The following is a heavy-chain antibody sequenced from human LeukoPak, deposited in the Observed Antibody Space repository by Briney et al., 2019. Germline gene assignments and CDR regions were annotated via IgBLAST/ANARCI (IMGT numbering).Heavy chain of an antibody. D-gene: IGHD6-13*01. CDR2: ISGSGGST. J-gene: IGHJ4*02. V-gene: IGHV3-23*01. CDR1: GFTFGSYA. Sequence: GGSLRHSCAASGFTFGSYAMSWVRQAPGKGLEWVSGISGSGGSTYYVDSVKGRFSISRDNAKNSLYLQMNSLRAEDTAVYYCARVGSKGQARTHSSSWYPFDYWGQGTLVTVSS. CDR3: ARVGSKGQARTHSSSWYPFDY.